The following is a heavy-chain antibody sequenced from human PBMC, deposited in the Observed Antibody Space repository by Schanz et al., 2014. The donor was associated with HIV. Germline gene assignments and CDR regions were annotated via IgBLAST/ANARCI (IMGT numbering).Heavy chain of an antibody. CDR3: VKRGSEASSNTWFADS. D-gene: IGHD3-10*01. J-gene: IGHJ4*02. CDR1: GFTFSSYG. CDR2: IWNDGTSK. V-gene: IGHV3-33*01. Sequence: QVQLVESGGGVVQPGRSLRLSCAASGFTFSSYGMHWVRQAPGKGLEWVTLIWNDGTSKYYADSVKGRFTISRDNSEDTLYLQMNSLGVDDSAIYYCVKRGSEASSNTWFADSWGQGTLVTVSS.